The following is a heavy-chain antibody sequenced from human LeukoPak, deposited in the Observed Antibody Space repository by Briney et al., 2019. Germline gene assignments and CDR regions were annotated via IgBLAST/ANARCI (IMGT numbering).Heavy chain of an antibody. CDR2: ISYDGSNK. V-gene: IGHV3-30*04. Sequence: GGSLRLSCAASAFTFRNYAIHWVRQAPGKGLEWVAVISYDGSNKFYADSVKGRFTISRDSSNYTLYLQMNSLRVEDTAVYYCARVGATSWYWGQGTLVTVSS. CDR1: AFTFRNYA. J-gene: IGHJ4*02. CDR3: ARVGATSWY. D-gene: IGHD1-26*01.